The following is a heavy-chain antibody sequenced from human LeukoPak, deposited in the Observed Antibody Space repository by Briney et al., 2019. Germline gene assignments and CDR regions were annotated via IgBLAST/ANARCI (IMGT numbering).Heavy chain of an antibody. CDR1: GFSFSSYG. CDR2: ISYSGSNK. CDR3: VQRGDAYNV. V-gene: IGHV3-30*03. D-gene: IGHD5-24*01. J-gene: IGHJ4*02. Sequence: GRSLRLSCAASGFSFSSYGMHWVRQGPGKGLEWVATISYSGSNKYYADSVKGRFTISRDNSKNTLYLQMNSLRAEDTALYYCVQRGDAYNVWGQGTMVTVSS.